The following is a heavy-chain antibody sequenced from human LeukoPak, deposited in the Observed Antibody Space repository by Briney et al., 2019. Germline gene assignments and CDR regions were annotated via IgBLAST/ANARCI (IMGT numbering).Heavy chain of an antibody. CDR2: FDPGDGET. J-gene: IGHJ5*02. CDR3: ATHSAVTYYDILTGYRYGWFDP. V-gene: IGHV1-24*01. Sequence: GASVKVSCKVSGYTLTELSMHWVRQAPGKGLEWMGGFDPGDGETIYAQKFQGRVTMTEDTSTNTAYMELSSLRSEDTAVYYCATHSAVTYYDILTGYRYGWFDPWGQGTLVTVSS. D-gene: IGHD3-9*01. CDR1: GYTLTELS.